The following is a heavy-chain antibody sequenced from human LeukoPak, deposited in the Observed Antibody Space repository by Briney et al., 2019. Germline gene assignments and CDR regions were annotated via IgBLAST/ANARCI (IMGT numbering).Heavy chain of an antibody. CDR1: GGSISSGSYY. J-gene: IGHJ5*02. CDR3: ARGPYFGTRGYWFDP. D-gene: IGHD3-10*01. V-gene: IGHV4-61*02. CDR2: IYTSGST. Sequence: SQTLSLTCTVSGGSISSGSYYWSWIRQPAGKGREWIGRIYTSGSTNYNPSLKSRVTISVDTSKNQFSLKLSSVTNADTAVYYCARGPYFGTRGYWFDPWGQGTLVTVSS.